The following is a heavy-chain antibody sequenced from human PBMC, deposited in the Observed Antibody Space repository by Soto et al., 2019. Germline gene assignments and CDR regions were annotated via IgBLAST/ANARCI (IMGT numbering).Heavy chain of an antibody. CDR3: ARSPGSGDYVDY. CDR1: GGSVSSDSYY. V-gene: IGHV4-61*01. Sequence: SETLSLTCSVSGGSVSSDSYYWSWIRQPPGAGLEWIGYIYFSGTTNYNPSLESRVTILVDSSKNQFSLKLSSVTAADTAVYYCARSPGSGDYVDYWGQGTLVTV. CDR2: IYFSGTT. J-gene: IGHJ4*02. D-gene: IGHD4-17*01.